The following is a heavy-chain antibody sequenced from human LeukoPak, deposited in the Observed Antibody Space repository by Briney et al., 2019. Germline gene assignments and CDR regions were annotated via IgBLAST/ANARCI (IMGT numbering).Heavy chain of an antibody. V-gene: IGHV4-34*01. D-gene: IGHD3-10*01. CDR3: ARGQTRITMLRGSRSAYYFDY. CDR1: SGSFSGYY. CDR2: ISHSVGT. Sequence: SETLSLTCSVYSGSFSGYYWSWIRQPPGKGLEWIGEISHSVGTNYNPSLKSRVTMSLDTSKNQFSLKLSSVTAADTAVYYCARGQTRITMLRGSRSAYYFDYWGQGTLVTVSS. J-gene: IGHJ4*02.